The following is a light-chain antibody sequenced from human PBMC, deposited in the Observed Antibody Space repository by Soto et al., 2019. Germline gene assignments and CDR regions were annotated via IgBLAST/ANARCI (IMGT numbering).Light chain of an antibody. J-gene: IGKJ1*01. V-gene: IGKV3-20*01. Sequence: PGERATLSCRASQNFGSSYLACYQQKRGQAPMFLVYGSSSSATGIPDRLSGSVSGTDCTLTIRRMGAEDFAGDFRQQYAGSPRTFRQGTKVDIK. CDR1: QNFGSSY. CDR3: QQYAGSPRT. CDR2: GSS.